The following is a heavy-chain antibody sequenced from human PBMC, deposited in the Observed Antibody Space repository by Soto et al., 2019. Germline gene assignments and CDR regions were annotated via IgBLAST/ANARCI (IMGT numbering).Heavy chain of an antibody. CDR3: AKDPVVGTRRAFDI. V-gene: IGHV3-23*01. CDR1: GFTFSNFA. J-gene: IGHJ3*02. Sequence: EVQLLESGGGLVQPGGSLRLSCAASGFTFSNFAMNWVRQAPGKGLEWVSAISGSGGSTYYADSVKGRFTISRDNSKNTLYLQMHSLRAEETAVYYCAKDPVVGTRRAFDIWGQGTMVTVSS. D-gene: IGHD1-26*01. CDR2: ISGSGGST.